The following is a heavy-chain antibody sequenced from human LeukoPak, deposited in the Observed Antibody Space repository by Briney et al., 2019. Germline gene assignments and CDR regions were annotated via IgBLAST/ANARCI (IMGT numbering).Heavy chain of an antibody. V-gene: IGHV1-18*01. CDR3: ASGREGYNPSDY. CDR2: ISGNNGNT. D-gene: IGHD5-24*01. CDR1: GYSFTSYG. J-gene: IGHJ4*02. Sequence: ASVKVSCKASGYSFTSYGVSWVRQAPGQGLEWMAWISGNNGNTNYAQEYQGRLTLTADTSTTTAYVELRSLRSDDTAVYYCASGREGYNPSDYWGQGTLATVSS.